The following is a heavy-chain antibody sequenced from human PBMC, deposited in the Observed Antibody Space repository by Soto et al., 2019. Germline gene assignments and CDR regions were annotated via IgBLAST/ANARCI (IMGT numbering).Heavy chain of an antibody. V-gene: IGHV3-21*01. CDR2: ISSSSSYI. CDR3: ARVNRGFGELFDAFDI. J-gene: IGHJ3*02. D-gene: IGHD3-10*01. Sequence: GGSLRLSCAASGFTFSSYSMNWVRQAPGKGLEWVSSISSSSSYIYYADSVKGRFTISRDNAKNSLYLQMNSLRAEDTAVYYCARVNRGFGELFDAFDIWGQGTMVTVSS. CDR1: GFTFSSYS.